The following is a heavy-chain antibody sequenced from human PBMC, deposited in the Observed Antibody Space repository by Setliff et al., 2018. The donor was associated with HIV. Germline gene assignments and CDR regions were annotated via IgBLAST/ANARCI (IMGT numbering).Heavy chain of an antibody. Sequence: SETLSLTCTVSGGSISSHYWSWIRQPPGKGLEWIGYIYYSGSTNYNPSLKSRVTMSVDTSKNQFSLKLSSVTAADTAVYYCAKTIRGYISGDYMDVWGKGTTVTVSS. CDR2: IYYSGST. V-gene: IGHV4-59*11. CDR1: GGSISSHY. J-gene: IGHJ6*03. D-gene: IGHD5-18*01. CDR3: AKTIRGYISGDYMDV.